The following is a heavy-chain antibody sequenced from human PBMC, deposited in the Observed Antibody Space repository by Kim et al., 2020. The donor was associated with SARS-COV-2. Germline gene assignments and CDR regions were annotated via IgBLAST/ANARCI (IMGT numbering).Heavy chain of an antibody. J-gene: IGHJ4*02. V-gene: IGHV3-23*01. D-gene: IGHD3-10*01. Sequence: GGSLRLSCAASGFTFSSYAMNWVRQAPGKGLEWVSAISGSGGSTYYADSVKGRFTISRDNSKNTLYVQMNSLRAEDTAVYYCATAWGNREWFGEETYYFDYWGQGTLVTVSS. CDR1: GFTFSSYA. CDR3: ATAWGNREWFGEETYYFDY. CDR2: ISGSGGST.